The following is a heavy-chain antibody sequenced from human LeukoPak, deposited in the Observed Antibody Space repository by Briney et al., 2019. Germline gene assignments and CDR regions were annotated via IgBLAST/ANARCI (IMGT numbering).Heavy chain of an antibody. CDR3: AREPDSLDP. CDR1: GFSVSSNY. V-gene: IGHV3-53*01. J-gene: IGHJ5*02. CDR2: FYSGDST. Sequence: TGGSLRLSCAASGFSVSSNYMSWVRQAPGKGLEWVSVFYSGDSTYYADSVKGRFTISRDSSKNTLYLQMNSLRAEDTAVYYCAREPDSLDPWGQGTLVTVSS.